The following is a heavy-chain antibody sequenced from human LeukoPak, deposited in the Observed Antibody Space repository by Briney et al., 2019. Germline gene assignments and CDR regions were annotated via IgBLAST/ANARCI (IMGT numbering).Heavy chain of an antibody. CDR3: AKDAMIATFYYYYYYMDV. CDR1: GFTFRSYG. Sequence: GGSLRLSCAASGFTFRSYGMHWVRQAPGKGLEWVAFIRYDGSNKYYADSVKGRFTISRDNSKNTLYLQMNSLRAEDTAVYYCAKDAMIATFYYYYYYMDVWGKGTTVTISS. D-gene: IGHD3-22*01. V-gene: IGHV3-30*02. J-gene: IGHJ6*03. CDR2: IRYDGSNK.